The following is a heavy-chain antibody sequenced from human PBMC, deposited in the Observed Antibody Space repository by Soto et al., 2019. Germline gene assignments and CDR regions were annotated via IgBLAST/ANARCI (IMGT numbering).Heavy chain of an antibody. CDR2: ISFSGSTI. Sequence: PGGSLRLSXAASGFSFSDYEMNWVRQAPGKGLEWIAHISFSGSTIYYADSAKGRFSISRDNSKNFLYLQMSGLRADDSAVYYCTRGAGFFYGVDVWGLGTTVTVSS. CDR1: GFSFSDYE. J-gene: IGHJ6*02. V-gene: IGHV3-48*03. CDR3: TRGAGFFYGVDV. D-gene: IGHD3-10*01.